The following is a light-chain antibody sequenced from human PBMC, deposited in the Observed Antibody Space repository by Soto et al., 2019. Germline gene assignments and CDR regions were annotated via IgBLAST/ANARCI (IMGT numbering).Light chain of an antibody. V-gene: IGKV1D-13*01. CDR2: DAS. CDR3: QQFHNYPLP. CDR1: QAISSA. J-gene: IGKJ4*01. Sequence: AIQLTQSPSSLSASVGDRVTITCRASQAISSALVWYRQKPGKAPHLLIYDASTLESGVPSRFSGSGSGTDFTLTISSLQPEDFATYHCQQFHNYPLPFGGGTKVEIK.